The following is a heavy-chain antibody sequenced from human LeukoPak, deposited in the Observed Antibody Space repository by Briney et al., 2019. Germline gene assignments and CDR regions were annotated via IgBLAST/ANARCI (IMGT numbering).Heavy chain of an antibody. D-gene: IGHD2-15*01. CDR3: ARDQTPFY. CDR2: IKHDGSED. Sequence: GGSLRLSCAVSGLTFSGSWITWIRQAPGKGLEWVANIKHDGSEDYYLDSVKGRFTISRDNAKSSMWLQMNSLRDEDTAVYYCARDQTPFYWGQGSLVTVSS. V-gene: IGHV3-7*01. CDR1: GLTFSGSW. J-gene: IGHJ4*02.